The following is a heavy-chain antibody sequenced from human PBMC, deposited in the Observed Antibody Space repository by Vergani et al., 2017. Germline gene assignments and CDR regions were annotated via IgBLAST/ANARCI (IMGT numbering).Heavy chain of an antibody. CDR2: IYYSGST. D-gene: IGHD3-10*01. CDR1: GGSISSGDYY. CDR3: ARVGGRFSMVREVIYFDY. V-gene: IGHV4-30-4*01. J-gene: IGHJ4*02. Sequence: QVQLQESGPGLVKPSQTLSLTCTVSGGSISSGDYYWSWIRQPPGKGLEWIGYIYYSGSTYYNPSLKSLVTISVDTSKNRFSLKLSSVTAADTAVYYCARVGGRFSMVREVIYFDYWGQGTLVTVSS.